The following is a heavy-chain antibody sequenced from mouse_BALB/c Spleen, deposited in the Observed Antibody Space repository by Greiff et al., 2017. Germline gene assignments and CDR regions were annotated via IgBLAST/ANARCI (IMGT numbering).Heavy chain of an antibody. V-gene: IGHV2-9*02. J-gene: IGHJ4*01. CDR2: IWAGGST. D-gene: IGHD2-1*01. CDR3: ARGGNYGYYAMDY. Sequence: VQLQQSGPGLVAPSQSLSITCTVSGFSLTSYGVHWVRQPPGKGLEWLGVIWAGGSTNYNSALMSRLSISKDNSKSQVFLKMNSLQTDDTAMYYCARGGNYGYYAMDYWGQGTSVTVSS. CDR1: GFSLTSYG.